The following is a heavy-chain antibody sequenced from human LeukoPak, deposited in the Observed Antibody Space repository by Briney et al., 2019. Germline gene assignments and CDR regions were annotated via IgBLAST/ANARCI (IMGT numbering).Heavy chain of an antibody. CDR1: VGSISSSSYY. Sequence: SETLSLTCTVSVGSISSSSYYWGWIRQPPGKGLEWIGSLYYNGSTYYNPSLKSRVTISVDTSKEQFSLKLSSVTAADTAVYYCARRGRLWWQLGFYWGQGTLVTVSS. CDR2: LYYNGST. CDR3: ARRGRLWWQLGFY. J-gene: IGHJ4*02. D-gene: IGHD4-23*01. V-gene: IGHV4-39*01.